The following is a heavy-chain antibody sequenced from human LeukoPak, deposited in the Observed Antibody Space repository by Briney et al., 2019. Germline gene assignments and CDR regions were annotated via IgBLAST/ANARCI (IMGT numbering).Heavy chain of an antibody. CDR3: ARGSRYDCWSGTPTYSWFDS. Sequence: SAVTFSRKASGGSFSSDYICWVRRAPGERLEGMGGIIPLFGRTNYAQKFQGRVTITTDESTSKVYMELSSLRSEDTAVYYCARGSRYDCWSGTPTYSWFDSWGQGTLATVSS. J-gene: IGHJ5*01. CDR1: GGSFSSDY. D-gene: IGHD3-3*01. V-gene: IGHV1-69*05. CDR2: IIPLFGRT.